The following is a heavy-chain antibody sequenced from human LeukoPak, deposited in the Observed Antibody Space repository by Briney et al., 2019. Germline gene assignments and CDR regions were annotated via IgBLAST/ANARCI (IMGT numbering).Heavy chain of an antibody. CDR3: ARVNGGSSYAYYFDY. J-gene: IGHJ4*02. D-gene: IGHD1-26*01. CDR1: GFTFSSYW. V-gene: IGHV3-7*01. Sequence: SGGSLRLSCAASGFTFSSYWMSWVRQAPGKGLEWVANIKQDGSEKYYVDSVKGRFTISRDNAKNSLYLQMNSLRAEDTAVYYCARVNGGSSYAYYFDYWGQGTLVTVSS. CDR2: IKQDGSEK.